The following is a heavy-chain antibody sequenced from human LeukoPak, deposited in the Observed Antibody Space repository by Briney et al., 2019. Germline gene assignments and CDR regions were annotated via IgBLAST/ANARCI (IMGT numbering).Heavy chain of an antibody. D-gene: IGHD3-10*01. CDR1: GGSISSYY. V-gene: IGHV4-59*01. CDR3: ARVLGFFRSGSYYPNWFDP. CDR2: IYYSGST. Sequence: PSETLSLTCTVSGGSISSYYWSWIRQPPGKGLEWIGYIYYSGSTNYKSSLKSRVTISVDTSKNQFSLKLNSVTAADTAVYYCARVLGFFRSGSYYPNWFDPWGQGTLVTVSS. J-gene: IGHJ5*02.